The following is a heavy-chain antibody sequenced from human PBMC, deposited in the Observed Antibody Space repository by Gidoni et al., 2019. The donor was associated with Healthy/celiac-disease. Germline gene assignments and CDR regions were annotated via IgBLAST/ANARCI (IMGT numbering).Heavy chain of an antibody. V-gene: IGHV3-21*01. J-gene: IGHJ4*02. Sequence: EVQLVESGGGLVKPGGSLILSCSASGFPVSSYSMNWVRQAPGKGLEWVSSISSSSSYIYYAESVKGRFTISRDNAKNSLYLQMNSLRAEDTAVYYCARESYGDSYFDYWGQGTLVTVSS. D-gene: IGHD4-17*01. CDR3: ARESYGDSYFDY. CDR1: GFPVSSYS. CDR2: ISSSSSYI.